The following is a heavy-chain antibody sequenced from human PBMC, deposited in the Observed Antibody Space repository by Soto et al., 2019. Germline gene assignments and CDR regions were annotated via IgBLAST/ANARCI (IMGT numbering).Heavy chain of an antibody. CDR1: GGSFSGYY. J-gene: IGHJ6*02. D-gene: IGHD4-17*01. V-gene: IGHV4-34*01. CDR2: INHSGST. Sequence: SEALSLTCAVYGGSFSGYYWSWIRQPPGKGLEWIGEINHSGSTNYNPSLKSRVTISVDTSKNQFSLKLSSVTAADTAVYYCASTVNDYYYYGMDVWGQGTTVTVSS. CDR3: ASTVNDYYYYGMDV.